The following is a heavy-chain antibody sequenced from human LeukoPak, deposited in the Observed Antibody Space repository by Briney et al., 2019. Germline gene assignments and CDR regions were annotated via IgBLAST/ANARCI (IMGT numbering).Heavy chain of an antibody. CDR2: IYSGGST. J-gene: IGHJ4*02. CDR1: GFTVSSNY. Sequence: PGGSLRLSCAASGFTVSSNYMSWVRQAPGKGLEWVSVIYSGGSTYYADSVKGRFTISRNNSKNTLYLQMNSLRAEDTAVYYCARGTYSSSWYVYYFDYWGQGTLVTVPS. CDR3: ARGTYSSSWYVYYFDY. D-gene: IGHD6-13*01. V-gene: IGHV3-66*02.